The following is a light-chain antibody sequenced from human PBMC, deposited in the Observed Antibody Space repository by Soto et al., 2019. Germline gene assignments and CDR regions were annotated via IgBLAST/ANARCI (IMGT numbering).Light chain of an antibody. V-gene: IGLV1-51*02. Sequence: QSVLTQPPSVSAAPGQKVTISCSGSSSNIGNNYVSWYQQLPGTAPKLLIYENNKRPSGIPDRFSGSKSGTSATLGITGLQTGDEADYYCGAWETRLSVVVFGGGTQLTVL. CDR1: SSNIGNNY. J-gene: IGLJ2*01. CDR2: ENN. CDR3: GAWETRLSVVV.